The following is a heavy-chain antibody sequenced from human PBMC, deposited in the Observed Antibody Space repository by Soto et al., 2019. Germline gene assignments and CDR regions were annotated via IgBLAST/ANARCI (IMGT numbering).Heavy chain of an antibody. V-gene: IGHV4-34*01. CDR3: ARGVDPWSGYLF. CDR1: GGSFDGYY. D-gene: IGHD3-3*01. Sequence: SETLSLTCALYGGSFDGYYWSWIRQSPGKGLEWIGEIHHSGSTKYNPSLKSRVSLSVDTSTKQFSLKLTSVTAADRGVYYCARGVDPWSGYLFWGQGTPVTAPQ. J-gene: IGHJ4*02. CDR2: IHHSGST.